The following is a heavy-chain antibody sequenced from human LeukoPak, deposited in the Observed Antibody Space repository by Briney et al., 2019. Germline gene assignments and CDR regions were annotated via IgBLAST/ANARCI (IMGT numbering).Heavy chain of an antibody. D-gene: IGHD4-11*01. CDR2: ISSSSSTI. V-gene: IGHV3-48*01. CDR3: ARDRTTVTTDDGVY. J-gene: IGHJ4*02. CDR1: GFTFSSYS. Sequence: GSLRLSCAASGFTFSSYSMNWVRQAPRKGLEWVSYISSSSSTIYYADSVKGRFTISRDNSKNTLFLQMNSLRAEDTAVYYCARDRTTVTTDDGVYWGQGTLVTVSS.